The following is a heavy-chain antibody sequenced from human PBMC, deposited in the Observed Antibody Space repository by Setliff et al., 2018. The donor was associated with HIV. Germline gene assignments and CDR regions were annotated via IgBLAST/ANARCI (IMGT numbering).Heavy chain of an antibody. V-gene: IGHV4-61*09. CDR2: IYSRGPT. CDR3: ARDDSGYYYDY. J-gene: IGHJ4*02. CDR1: GASITSGSYY. Sequence: PSETLSLTCNVSGASITSGSYYWSWIRRPAGKGLEWIGHIYSRGPTNYNPSLRSRVIISVDTSKNQLSLSLSSVTAADTAVYYCARDDSGYYYDYWGQGKLVTVS. D-gene: IGHD3-22*01.